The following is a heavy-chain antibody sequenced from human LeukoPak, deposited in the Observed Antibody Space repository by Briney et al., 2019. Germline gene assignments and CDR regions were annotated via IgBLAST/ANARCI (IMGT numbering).Heavy chain of an antibody. CDR1: GGTFSSYA. CDR2: IIPILGIA. CDR3: ARDRDYFDY. J-gene: IGHJ4*02. Sequence: ASVKVSCKASGGTFSSYAISWVRQAPGQGLGWMGRIIPILGIANYAQKFQGRVTIAADKSTSTAYMELSSLRSEDTAVYYCARDRDYFDYWGQGTLVTVSS. V-gene: IGHV1-69*04.